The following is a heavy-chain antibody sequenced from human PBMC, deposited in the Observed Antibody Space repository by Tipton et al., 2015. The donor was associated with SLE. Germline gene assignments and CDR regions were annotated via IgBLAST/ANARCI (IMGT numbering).Heavy chain of an antibody. CDR1: GGSISSSSYY. CDR2: INHSGST. J-gene: IGHJ5*02. CDR3: ATWAVERRRGWFDP. V-gene: IGHV4-39*07. Sequence: TLSLTCTVSGGSISSSSYYWGWIRQPPGKGLEWIGEINHSGSTNYNPSLKSRVTISVDTSKNQFSLKLSSVTAADTAVYYCATWAVERRRGWFDPWGQGTLVTVSS. D-gene: IGHD1-1*01.